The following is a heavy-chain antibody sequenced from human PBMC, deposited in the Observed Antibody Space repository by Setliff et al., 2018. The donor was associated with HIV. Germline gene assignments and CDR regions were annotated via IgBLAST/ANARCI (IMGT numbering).Heavy chain of an antibody. V-gene: IGHV3-21*04. CDR3: TTGEDTVLMVSDY. CDR1: GFTFSSYC. CDR2: ISWRSTYI. J-gene: IGHJ4*02. Sequence: PGGSLRLSCAASGFTFSSYCMNWVRQAPGKGLEWISSISWRSTYIYYSDSVKGRFTVSRDESENTMYLQMRSLRADDTAVYYCTTGEDTVLMVSDYWGQGTLVTVSS. D-gene: IGHD2-8*01.